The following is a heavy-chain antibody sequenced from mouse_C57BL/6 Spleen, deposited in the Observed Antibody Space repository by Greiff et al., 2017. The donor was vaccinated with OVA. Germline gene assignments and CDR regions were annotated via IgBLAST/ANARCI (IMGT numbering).Heavy chain of an antibody. CDR2: ISSGGSYT. J-gene: IGHJ2*01. Sequence: EVKLVESGGDLVKPGGSLKLSCAASGFTFSSYGMSWVRQTPDKRLEWVATISSGGSYTYYPDRVKGRFTISRDNAKNTLYLQMSSLKSEDTAMYYCARHFTTVVPFDYWGQGTTLTVSS. V-gene: IGHV5-6*01. CDR1: GFTFSSYG. D-gene: IGHD1-1*01. CDR3: ARHFTTVVPFDY.